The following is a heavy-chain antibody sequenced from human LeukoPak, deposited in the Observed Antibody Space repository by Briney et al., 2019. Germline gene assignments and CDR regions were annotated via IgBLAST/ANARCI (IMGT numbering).Heavy chain of an antibody. CDR3: ARGYSSSWLGYFDY. Sequence: GGSLRLSCAASGFTFSSYGIHWVRQAPGKGLEWVAVVSSDGSIKYYADSVKGLFTISRDTSKNTVYLQMNSLAAEDTAFYYCARGYSSSWLGYFDYWGQGTLVTVSS. V-gene: IGHV3-30*03. J-gene: IGHJ4*02. CDR1: GFTFSSYG. D-gene: IGHD6-13*01. CDR2: VSSDGSIK.